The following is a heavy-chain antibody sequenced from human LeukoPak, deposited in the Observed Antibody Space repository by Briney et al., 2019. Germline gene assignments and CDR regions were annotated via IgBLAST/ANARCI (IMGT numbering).Heavy chain of an antibody. V-gene: IGHV3-23*01. D-gene: IGHD1-26*01. CDR1: GFTFSSDA. CDR3: ARSQGSGSYSDPYYYYYYGMDV. CDR2: ISGSGGST. J-gene: IGHJ6*02. Sequence: GGSLRLSCAASGFTFSSDAMSSVRQAPGKGLEWVSAISGSGGSTYYADSVKGRFTITRDNSKNTLYLQMNSLRAEDTAVYYCARSQGSGSYSDPYYYYYYGMDVWGQGTTVTVSS.